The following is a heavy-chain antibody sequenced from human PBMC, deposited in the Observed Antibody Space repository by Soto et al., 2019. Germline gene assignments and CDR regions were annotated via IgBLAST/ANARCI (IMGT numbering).Heavy chain of an antibody. CDR3: ARGTLTGYSGFARGFRYYAMDV. CDR2: INPNSGGT. Sequence: ASVKVSCKASGYTFTGYYMHWVRQAPAQGLEWMGWINPNSGGTNYAQKFQGRVTMTRDTSISTAYMELSRLTSDDTAVFYCARGTLTGYSGFARGFRYYAMDVWGQGTTVAVSS. J-gene: IGHJ6*02. V-gene: IGHV1-2*02. D-gene: IGHD3-9*01. CDR1: GYTFTGYY.